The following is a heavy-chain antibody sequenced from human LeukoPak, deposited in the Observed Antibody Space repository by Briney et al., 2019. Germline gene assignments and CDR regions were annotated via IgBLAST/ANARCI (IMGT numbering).Heavy chain of an antibody. Sequence: GGSLRLSCAASGFTFTTYWMHWVRQVPGKGLVWVARIKGDGSSTRHADSMKGRFTISRDNAKNTLYLLMNSLRDDDTAVYYCVREGLECSGSSCQRAAFDYWGQGTLVTVYS. CDR2: IKGDGSST. V-gene: IGHV3-74*01. J-gene: IGHJ4*02. CDR1: GFTFTTYW. D-gene: IGHD2-2*01. CDR3: VREGLECSGSSCQRAAFDY.